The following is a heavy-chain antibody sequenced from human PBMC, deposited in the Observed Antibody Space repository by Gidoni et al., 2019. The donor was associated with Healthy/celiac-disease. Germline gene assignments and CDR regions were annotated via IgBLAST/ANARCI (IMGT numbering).Heavy chain of an antibody. CDR2: IIPIFGTA. CDR3: ARGRDDYGDYEGFFDY. J-gene: IGHJ4*02. CDR1: GGTFSSYA. D-gene: IGHD4-17*01. V-gene: IGHV1-69*01. Sequence: QVQLVQSGAEVKKPGSSVKVSCKASGGTFSSYAISWVRQAPGQGLEWTGGIIPIFGTANDAQKVQGRGTITADESTSTAYMELSSLRSEDTAVYYCARGRDDYGDYEGFFDYWGQGTLVTVSS.